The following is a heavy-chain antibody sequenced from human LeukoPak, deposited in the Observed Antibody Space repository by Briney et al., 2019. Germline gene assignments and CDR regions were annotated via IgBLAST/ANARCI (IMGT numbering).Heavy chain of an antibody. V-gene: IGHV3-13*05. D-gene: IGHD2-2*01. Sequence: GGSLRLSCAASGFTFSSYDMHWVRQATGKGLEWVSAIGTAGDPYYPGSVKGRFTISRENAKNSLYLQMNSLSAGDTAVYYCARSSPFGYCSSTSCDQGAFDYWGQGTLVTVSS. CDR2: IGTAGDP. J-gene: IGHJ4*02. CDR1: GFTFSSYD. CDR3: ARSSPFGYCSSTSCDQGAFDY.